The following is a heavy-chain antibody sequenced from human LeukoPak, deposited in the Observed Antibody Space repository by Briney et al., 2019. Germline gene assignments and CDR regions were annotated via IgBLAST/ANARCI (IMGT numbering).Heavy chain of an antibody. V-gene: IGHV4-39*02. J-gene: IGHJ5*02. Sequence: SETLSLTCTVSGGSISSYYWGWIRQPPGKGLEWIGSIYYSGSTYYNPSLKSRVTISVDTSKNQFSLKLSSVTAADTAVYYCARDSSGWPILSWGQGTLVTVSS. CDR2: IYYSGST. D-gene: IGHD6-19*01. CDR1: GGSISSYY. CDR3: ARDSSGWPILS.